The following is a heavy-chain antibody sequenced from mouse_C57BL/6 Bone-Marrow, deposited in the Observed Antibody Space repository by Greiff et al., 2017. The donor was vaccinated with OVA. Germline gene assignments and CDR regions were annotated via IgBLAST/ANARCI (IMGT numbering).Heavy chain of an antibody. CDR3: TRDPYRSWFAY. V-gene: IGHV5-9-1*02. J-gene: IGHJ3*01. D-gene: IGHD2-10*01. CDR1: GFTFSSYA. CDR2: ISSGGDYI. Sequence: EVQLVESGEGLVKPGGSLKLSCAASGFTFSSYAMSWVRQTPEKRLEWVAYISSGGDYIYYADTVKGRFTISRDNARNTLYLQMSRLKAEDTAMDYGTRDPYRSWFAYWGQGTLVTVSA.